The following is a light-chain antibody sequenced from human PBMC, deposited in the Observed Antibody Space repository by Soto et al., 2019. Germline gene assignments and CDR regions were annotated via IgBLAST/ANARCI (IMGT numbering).Light chain of an antibody. Sequence: HSPVAVSLSPGERATLSCRASQTLRRSYIAWYQQKPGQAPRVLIYGACKRATGIPVRFSGSGSGTDFSLTSRILEAEDVTVYYRHESEFPLNTYGQGTKVDIK. CDR2: GAC. CDR1: QTLRRSY. CDR3: HESEFPLNT. V-gene: IGKV3-20*01. J-gene: IGKJ2*01.